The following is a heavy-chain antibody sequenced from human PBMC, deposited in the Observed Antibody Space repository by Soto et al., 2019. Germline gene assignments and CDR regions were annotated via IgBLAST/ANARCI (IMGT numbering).Heavy chain of an antibody. CDR2: IYSGGST. J-gene: IGHJ4*02. CDR3: AILPPYCSSTSCYLGY. CDR1: GFTVSSNY. Sequence: PGGSLRLSCAASGFTVSSNYMSWVRQAPGKGLEWVSVIYSGGSTYYADSVKGRFTISRDNSKNTLYLQMNSLRAEDTAVYYCAILPPYCSSTSCYLGYWGQGTLVTVSS. D-gene: IGHD2-2*01. V-gene: IGHV3-66*01.